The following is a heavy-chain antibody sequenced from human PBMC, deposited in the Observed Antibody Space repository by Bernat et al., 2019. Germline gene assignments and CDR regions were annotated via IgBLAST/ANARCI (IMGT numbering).Heavy chain of an antibody. J-gene: IGHJ6*02. D-gene: IGHD3-22*01. CDR2: ISAYNGNT. Sequence: QVQLVQSGAEVKKPGASVKVSCKASGYTFTSYGISWVRQAPGQGLEWMGWISAYNGNTNYAQKLQGRVTMTTDTSTSTAYMELRSLGSDDTAVYYCARVVYYYDSSGYLYYYYGMDVWGQGTTVTVSS. CDR1: GYTFTSYG. V-gene: IGHV1-18*01. CDR3: ARVVYYYDSSGYLYYYYGMDV.